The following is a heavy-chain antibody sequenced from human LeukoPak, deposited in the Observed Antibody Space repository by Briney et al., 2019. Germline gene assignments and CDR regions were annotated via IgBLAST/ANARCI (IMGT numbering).Heavy chain of an antibody. CDR1: GGSFSGYY. V-gene: IGHV4-34*01. D-gene: IGHD3-22*01. CDR3: ARVWYHYDSSGYYSDAFDI. Sequence: SETLSLTCAVYGGSFSGYYWSWIRQPPGKGLEWIGEINHSGSTNYNPSLKSRVTISVDTSKNQFSLKLSSVIAADTAVYYCARVWYHYDSSGYYSDAFDIWGQGTMVTISS. J-gene: IGHJ3*02. CDR2: INHSGST.